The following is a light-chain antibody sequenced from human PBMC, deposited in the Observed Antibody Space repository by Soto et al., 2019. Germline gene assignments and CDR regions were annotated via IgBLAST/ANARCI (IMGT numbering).Light chain of an antibody. J-gene: IGKJ2*01. CDR2: AAS. Sequence: IQLTQSPSSLSASVGDRVTITCRASQGISSSLAWYQQIPGKAPKLLIYAASTVQSGVPPRFSGSGSGTDFTLTISSLQPDDFATYYCQQVNTYPYTFGPGTKLEIK. V-gene: IGKV1-9*01. CDR3: QQVNTYPYT. CDR1: QGISSS.